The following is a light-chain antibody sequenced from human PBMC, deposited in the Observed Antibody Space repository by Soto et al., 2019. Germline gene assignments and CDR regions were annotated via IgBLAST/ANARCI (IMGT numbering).Light chain of an antibody. CDR2: KAS. CDR3: QHYNSYSEA. J-gene: IGKJ1*01. Sequence: DIQLTQSRSTLSGSVGDRVTITCRARQTISRWLAWYQQKPVKAPKLLIYKASTLESGDPSRFSGSRSGTECTLTISSLQPDDFATYRCQHYNSYSEAFGQGPKVDIK. CDR1: QTISRW. V-gene: IGKV1-5*03.